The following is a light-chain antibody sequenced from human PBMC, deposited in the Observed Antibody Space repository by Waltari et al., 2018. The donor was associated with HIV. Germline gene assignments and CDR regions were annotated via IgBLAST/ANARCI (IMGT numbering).Light chain of an antibody. Sequence: PGTLSLSPGERATLSCRTSQSISSSYLAWYQQKPGQAPRLLIYAASSRATGIPARFSGNASGTDFTLTISRLEPEDFAVYYCQQYGSSPDSFGQGTKLEIK. CDR2: AAS. V-gene: IGKV3-20*01. CDR1: QSISSSY. J-gene: IGKJ2*03. CDR3: QQYGSSPDS.